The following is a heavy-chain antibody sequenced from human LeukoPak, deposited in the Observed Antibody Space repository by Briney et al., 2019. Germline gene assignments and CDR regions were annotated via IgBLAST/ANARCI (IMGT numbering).Heavy chain of an antibody. V-gene: IGHV6-1*01. J-gene: IGHJ4*02. CDR2: TYYRSKWYN. CDR3: ARDRSGTFPVGSGWYFDY. D-gene: IGHD6-19*01. Sequence: SQTLSLTCAISGDSVSSNSAAWNWIRQSPSRGLEWLGRTYYRSKWYNDYAVSVKSRITINPDTSKNQFSLQLNSVTPEDTAVYYCARDRSGTFPVGSGWYFDYWGQGTLVTVSS. CDR1: GDSVSSNSAA.